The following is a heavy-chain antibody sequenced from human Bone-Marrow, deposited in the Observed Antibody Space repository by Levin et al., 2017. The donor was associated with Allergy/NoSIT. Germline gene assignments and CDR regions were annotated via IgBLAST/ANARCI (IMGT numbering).Heavy chain of an antibody. CDR3: ARSQAVTFSDILTGDDRGYYGMDV. V-gene: IGHV5-51*01. D-gene: IGHD3-9*01. CDR2: IYPGDSDT. CDR1: GYSFNTYW. Sequence: KRGESLKISCQGSGYSFNTYWIGWVRQMPGKGLEWMGIIYPGDSDTRYSPSFQGQVTFSADKSIRTAYLQWSSLKASDSAIYYCARSQAVTFSDILTGDDRGYYGMDVWGQGTTVTVSS. J-gene: IGHJ6*02.